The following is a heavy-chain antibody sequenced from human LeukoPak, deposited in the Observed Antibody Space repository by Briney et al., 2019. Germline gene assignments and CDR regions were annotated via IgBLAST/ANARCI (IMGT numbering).Heavy chain of an antibody. V-gene: IGHV1-69*13. CDR3: ARGWLAETTVVTPYNY. D-gene: IGHD4-23*01. CDR2: ITPIFGTA. CDR1: GGAFSSYD. J-gene: IGHJ4*02. Sequence: SVTVSCKTSGGAFSSYDISWLRQAPGQGLEWMGGITPIFGTANYAQKFQGRVTVTAVEAMSTAYMELSSLRSEDTAVYYCARGWLAETTVVTPYNYWGQGTLVTVSS.